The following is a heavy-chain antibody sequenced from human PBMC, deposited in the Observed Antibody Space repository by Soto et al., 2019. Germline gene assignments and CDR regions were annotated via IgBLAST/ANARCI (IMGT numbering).Heavy chain of an antibody. V-gene: IGHV1-69*01. CDR1: GGTFSNYA. J-gene: IGHJ6*01. CDR2: IIPIVGTG. Sequence: QVQLVQSGAEVRKPGSSVTVSCKASGGTFSNYAISWVRQAPGQGLEWMGGIIPIVGTGSYAQKFQGRVTVTADEPTTTPCMELSSLRFEDTAVYCCARAVILVPAACTHSGDSMDVWGPGKRVNVSS. D-gene: IGHD2-2*01. CDR3: ARAVILVPAACTHSGDSMDV.